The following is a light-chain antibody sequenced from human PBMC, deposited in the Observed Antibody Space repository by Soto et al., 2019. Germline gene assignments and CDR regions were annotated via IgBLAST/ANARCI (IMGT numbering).Light chain of an antibody. CDR1: SSDVGAYNY. CDR2: EVS. CDR3: SSYTSNSTLV. V-gene: IGLV2-14*01. Sequence: QSALTQPASVSGSPGQSITISCTGTSSDVGAYNYVSWYQQHPDKAPKLMIFEVSDRPAGVSNRFSGSNSGNTVSLTISGLQAEDEADYFCSSYTSNSTLVFGGGTKLTVL. J-gene: IGLJ3*02.